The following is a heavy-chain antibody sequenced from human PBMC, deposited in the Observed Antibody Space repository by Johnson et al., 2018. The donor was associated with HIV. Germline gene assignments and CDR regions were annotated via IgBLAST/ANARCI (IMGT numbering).Heavy chain of an antibody. J-gene: IGHJ3*02. CDR1: GFTFSTNW. D-gene: IGHD1-14*01. CDR2: INSDGSST. V-gene: IGHV3-74*02. CDR3: VKGWDVGSTPESFAI. Sequence: MQLVESGGGVVQPGRSQRLSCVGSGFTFSTNWMHWVRQAPGKGLVWVSRINSDGSSTSYADSVKGRFTISRDNAKNSLYLQMNSLRPEDTAFYYCVKGWDVGSTPESFAIWGQGTLCTVSS.